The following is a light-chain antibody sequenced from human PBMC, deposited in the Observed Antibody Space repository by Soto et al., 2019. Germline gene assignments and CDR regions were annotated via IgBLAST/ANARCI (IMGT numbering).Light chain of an antibody. CDR2: DVS. V-gene: IGLV2-14*01. CDR1: SSDVGGYNY. Sequence: QSALTQPASVSGSPGQSITISCTGTSSDVGGYNYVSWYQQHPGKAPKLMIYDVSNRPSGVSNRVSGSKSGNTASLTISGLQAEDETDYYCSSYTGSSTYVRFGGGTKGTVL. CDR3: SSYTGSSTYVR. J-gene: IGLJ2*01.